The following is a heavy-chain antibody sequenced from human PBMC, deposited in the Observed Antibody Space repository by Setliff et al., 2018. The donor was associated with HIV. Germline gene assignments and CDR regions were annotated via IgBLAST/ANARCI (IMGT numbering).Heavy chain of an antibody. D-gene: IGHD3-3*02. CDR3: TRKLAPGHGMDV. CDR1: GFSFSTYA. J-gene: IGHJ6*02. Sequence: PGGSLRLSCAASGFSFSTYAMGWVRQAPGKGLEWVANINQDGSEKNYVDSVKGRFTISRDNAKNSLYLQMDSLRVEDTTVYYCTRKLAPGHGMDVWGQGTTVTVSS. CDR2: INQDGSEK. V-gene: IGHV3-7*01.